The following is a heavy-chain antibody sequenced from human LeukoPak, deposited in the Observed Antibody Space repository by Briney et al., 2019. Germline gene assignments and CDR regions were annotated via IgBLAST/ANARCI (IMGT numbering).Heavy chain of an antibody. Sequence: GSLRLSCAASGFTFSDYYMSWIRQPPGKGLEWIGEINHSGSTNYNPSLKSRVTISVDTSKNQFSLKLSSVTAADTAVYYCARRYCSSTSCYMEFDYWGQGTLVTVSS. D-gene: IGHD2-2*02. V-gene: IGHV4-34*01. J-gene: IGHJ4*02. CDR1: GFTFSDYY. CDR2: INHSGST. CDR3: ARRYCSSTSCYMEFDY.